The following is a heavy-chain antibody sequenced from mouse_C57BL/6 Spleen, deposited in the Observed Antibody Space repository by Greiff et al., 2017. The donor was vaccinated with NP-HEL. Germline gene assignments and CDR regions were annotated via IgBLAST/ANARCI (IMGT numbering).Heavy chain of an antibody. CDR3: ARGGTGTVSFDY. CDR2: INPGSGGT. CDR1: GYAFTNYL. Sequence: QVQLQQSGAELVRPGTSVKVSCKASGYAFTNYLIEWVKQRPGQGLEWIGVINPGSGGTNYNEKFKGKATLTADKSSSTAYMQLSSLTSEDSAVYFCARGGTGTVSFDYWGQGTTLTVSS. J-gene: IGHJ2*01. D-gene: IGHD4-1*01. V-gene: IGHV1-54*01.